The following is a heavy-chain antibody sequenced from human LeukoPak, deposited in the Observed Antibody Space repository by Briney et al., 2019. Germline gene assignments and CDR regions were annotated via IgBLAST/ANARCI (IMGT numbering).Heavy chain of an antibody. CDR2: ISYDGSNK. V-gene: IGHV3-30*01. Sequence: GGSLRLSCAASGFTFSSYAMHWVRQAPGKGLEWVAVISYDGSNKYYADSVKGRFTISRDNSKNTLYLQMNSLRAEDTAVYYCARSRVRGAAAGTFDYRGQGTLVTVSS. CDR1: GFTFSSYA. CDR3: ARSRVRGAAAGTFDY. J-gene: IGHJ4*02. D-gene: IGHD6-13*01.